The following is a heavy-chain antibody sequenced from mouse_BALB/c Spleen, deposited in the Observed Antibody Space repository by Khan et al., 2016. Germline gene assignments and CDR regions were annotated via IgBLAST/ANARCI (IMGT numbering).Heavy chain of an antibody. CDR1: GYSITSDYA. D-gene: IGHD1-1*01. CDR2: INYSGGT. V-gene: IGHV3-2*02. CDR3: ARDYYGSSFFDY. Sequence: EVQLQESGPGLVKPSQSLSLTCTVTGYSITSDYAWNWIRQFPGDKLEWMAYINYSGGTSSNPSLKSRISITRDKYKYQFFLQLNSVTAEDTATYYCARDYYGSSFFDYWCHGTLVTVSA. J-gene: IGHJ3*01.